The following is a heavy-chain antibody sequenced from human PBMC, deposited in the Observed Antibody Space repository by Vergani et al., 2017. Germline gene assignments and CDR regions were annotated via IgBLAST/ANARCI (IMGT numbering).Heavy chain of an antibody. J-gene: IGHJ4*02. CDR3: ARRPIRGYDNPDY. V-gene: IGHV4-30-2*01. CDR1: GGSISSGCYS. Sequence: QLQQQESGSGLVKPSQTLSLTCAVSGGSISSGCYSWSWIRQPPGKGLEWIGYYYHSGSTYYNPSLKSRVTISVDRSKNQFSLKLSSVTAADTAVYYCARRPIRGYDNPDYWGQGTLVTVSS. D-gene: IGHD5-12*01. CDR2: YYHSGST.